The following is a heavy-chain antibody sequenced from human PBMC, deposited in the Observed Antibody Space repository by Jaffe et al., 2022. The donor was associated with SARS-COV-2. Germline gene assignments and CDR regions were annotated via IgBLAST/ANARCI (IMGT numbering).Heavy chain of an antibody. D-gene: IGHD2-15*01. CDR3: AKEMGEDIVVVVAAFDY. V-gene: IGHV3-30*18. CDR2: ISYDGSDK. Sequence: QVQLVESGGGVVQPGRSLRLSCAASGFTFSSCGMHWVRQAPGKGLEWVAVISYDGSDKYYADSVKGRFTISRDNSKNTLYLQMNSLRAEDTAVYYCAKEMGEDIVVVVAAFDYWGQGTLVTVSS. CDR1: GFTFSSCG. J-gene: IGHJ4*02.